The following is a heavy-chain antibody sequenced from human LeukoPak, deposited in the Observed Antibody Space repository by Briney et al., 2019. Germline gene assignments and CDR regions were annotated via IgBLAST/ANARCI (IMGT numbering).Heavy chain of an antibody. CDR1: GYTFTSYG. V-gene: IGHV1-18*01. Sequence: ASVKVSCKASGYTFTSYGISWVRQAPGQGLEWMGWISAYNGNTNYAQKLQGRVTMTTDTSTSTAYMELRSLRSDDTAVYYCARDGYSSSWNVQGFDYWGQGTLVTVSS. CDR2: ISAYNGNT. J-gene: IGHJ4*02. CDR3: ARDGYSSSWNVQGFDY. D-gene: IGHD6-13*01.